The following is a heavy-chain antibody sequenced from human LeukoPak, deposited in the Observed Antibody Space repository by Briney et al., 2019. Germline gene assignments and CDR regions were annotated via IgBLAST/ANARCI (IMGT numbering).Heavy chain of an antibody. Sequence: PSETLSLTCTVSGGSISSYYWSWIGQPPGKGLEWIGYIYYSGSTNYNPSLKSRVTISVETSKNQFSLKLSSVTAADTAVYYCAREGYSGYDWNYWGQGTLVTVSS. V-gene: IGHV4-59*01. D-gene: IGHD5-12*01. CDR1: GGSISSYY. CDR3: AREGYSGYDWNY. CDR2: IYYSGST. J-gene: IGHJ4*02.